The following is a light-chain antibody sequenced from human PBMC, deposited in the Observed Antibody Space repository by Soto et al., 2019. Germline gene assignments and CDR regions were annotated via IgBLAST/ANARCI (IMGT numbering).Light chain of an antibody. J-gene: IGLJ1*01. CDR1: SSDVGGYIF. CDR3: CSYAGSYPFV. V-gene: IGLV2-11*01. CDR2: DVN. Sequence: QSALTQHASASGSGGQSVTISCTGTSSDVGGYIFVSWYQQHPGKVPKLIIYDVNKRPSGVPDRFSGSKYGNTASLTISGLQAEDEAQYYCCSYAGSYPFVFGSGTKVTVL.